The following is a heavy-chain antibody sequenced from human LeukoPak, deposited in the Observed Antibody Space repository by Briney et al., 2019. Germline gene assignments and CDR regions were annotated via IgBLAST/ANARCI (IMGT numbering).Heavy chain of an antibody. J-gene: IGHJ6*03. V-gene: IGHV4-59*01. CDR1: GGSISSYY. CDR3: ERVTGSGSLYYYYYMDV. D-gene: IGHD3-10*01. Sequence: SETLSLTCTVSGGSISSYYWSWSRQPPGKGLWWIGYIYYSGSSNYNHSLNSRVTISVDTSKNQFSLKLSSVTAADTAVYYCERVTGSGSLYYYYYMDVWGKGTTVTVSS. CDR2: IYYSGSS.